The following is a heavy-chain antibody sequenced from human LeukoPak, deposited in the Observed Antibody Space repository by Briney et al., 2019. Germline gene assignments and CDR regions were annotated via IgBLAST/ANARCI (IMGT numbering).Heavy chain of an antibody. CDR1: GVSFSGYY. J-gene: IGHJ4*02. CDR2: IYHSGST. V-gene: IGHV4-38-2*02. Sequence: PSETLSLTCGVYGVSFSGYYWSWLRQPPGKGLEWIGSIYHSGSTYYNPSLKSRVTISVDTTKNQFSLKRSSVTAADTAVYYCARDRNGNWDNDYWGQGTLVTVSS. CDR3: ARDRNGNWDNDY. D-gene: IGHD1/OR15-1a*01.